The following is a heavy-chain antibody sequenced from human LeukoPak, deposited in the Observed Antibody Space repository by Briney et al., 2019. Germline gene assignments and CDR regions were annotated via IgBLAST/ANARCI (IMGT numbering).Heavy chain of an antibody. CDR1: GGSISSYY. CDR2: IYYSGST. J-gene: IGHJ4*02. V-gene: IGHV4-59*01. CDR3: ARTPHYYDSGEFDY. D-gene: IGHD3-22*01. Sequence: PSETLSLTCTVSGGSISSYYWSWIRHPPGKGLEWIGYIYYSGSTNYNPSLKSRVTISVDTSKNQFSLKLSSVTAADTAVYYCARTPHYYDSGEFDYWGQGTLVTVSA.